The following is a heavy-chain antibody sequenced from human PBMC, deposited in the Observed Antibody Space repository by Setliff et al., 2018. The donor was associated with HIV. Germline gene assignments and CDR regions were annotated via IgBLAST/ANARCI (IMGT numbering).Heavy chain of an antibody. CDR1: GYSISSGYY. V-gene: IGHV4-38-2*01. D-gene: IGHD3-9*01. Sequence: SETLSLTCAVSGYSISSGYYWDWIRQPPGKGLEWIGSIYHTGSTYSNPSLKSLVTISVDSSRNQFSLKLSSVTAADTAVYYCARRGAFDWLFLDVWGKGTTVTVSS. CDR2: IYHTGST. J-gene: IGHJ6*04. CDR3: ARRGAFDWLFLDV.